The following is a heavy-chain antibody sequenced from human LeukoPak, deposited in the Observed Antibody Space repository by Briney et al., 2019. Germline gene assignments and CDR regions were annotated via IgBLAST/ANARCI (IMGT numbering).Heavy chain of an antibody. J-gene: IGHJ4*02. CDR3: ARRSGGDY. V-gene: IGHV3-7*01. CDR1: GFTFTSYS. Sequence: GGSLRLSCAASGFTFTSYSMNWVRQAPGKGLEWVANIKQDGSEKYYVDSVKGRFTISRDNAKNSLYLQMNSLRAEDTAVYYCARRSGGDYWGQGTLVTVSS. D-gene: IGHD3-10*01. CDR2: IKQDGSEK.